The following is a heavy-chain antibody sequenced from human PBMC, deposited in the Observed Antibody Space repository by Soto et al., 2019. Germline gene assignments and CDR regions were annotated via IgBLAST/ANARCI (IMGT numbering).Heavy chain of an antibody. CDR2: IKSDGSST. Sequence: EVQLVESGGGLVQPGGSLRLSCAASGFTFSSYWMHWVRQAPGKGLVWVSRIKSDGSSTSYADSVKGRFTSSRDNAKNTLYMQMNSLRAEDRGVYSCARGSWPFHWGQGPLVTVS. V-gene: IGHV3-74*01. CDR3: ARGSWPFH. CDR1: GFTFSSYW. J-gene: IGHJ4*02.